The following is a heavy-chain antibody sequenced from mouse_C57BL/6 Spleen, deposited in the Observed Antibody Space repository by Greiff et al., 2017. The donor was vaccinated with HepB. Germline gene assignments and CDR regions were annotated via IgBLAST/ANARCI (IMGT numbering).Heavy chain of an antibody. CDR1: GYAFSSYW. CDR3: ARYRWLPYYAMDY. Sequence: QVQLQLSGAELVKPGASVKISCKASGYAFSSYWMNWVKQRPGKGLEWIGQIYPGDGDTNYNGKFKGKATLTADKSSSTAYMQLSSLTSEDSAVYFCARYRWLPYYAMDYWGQGTSVTVSS. CDR2: IYPGDGDT. D-gene: IGHD2-2*01. J-gene: IGHJ4*01. V-gene: IGHV1-80*01.